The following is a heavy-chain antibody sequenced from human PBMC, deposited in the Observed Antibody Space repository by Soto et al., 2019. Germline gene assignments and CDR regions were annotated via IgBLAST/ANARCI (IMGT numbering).Heavy chain of an antibody. CDR2: VYHTGTT. J-gene: IGHJ5*02. CDR3: WRDMSCGSSYYELDA. Sequence: SETLSLSCTVSGDSISSSDWSWVRQPPGRGLEWIGYVYHTGTTNSNPSLKRRRTISPGATKKQFSLKLITVLPADTAVSSCWRDMSCGSSYYELDAWGPGTLVTVSS. D-gene: IGHD1-26*01. V-gene: IGHV4-59*01. CDR1: GDSISSSD.